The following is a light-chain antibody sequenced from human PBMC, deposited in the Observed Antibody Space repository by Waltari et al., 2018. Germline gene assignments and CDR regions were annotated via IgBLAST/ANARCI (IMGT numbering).Light chain of an antibody. CDR1: SLRLFY. CDR2: RKN. J-gene: IGLJ3*02. Sequence: SSELTQEPDVSVALGQTVNITCLGDSLRLFYASWYQQTPRPAPRLVIYRKNERPPGIPGLFSASFSGDTSSLIITGAQTEDEGHYYCSSRDTDGKHWVFGGGTKLTV. CDR3: SSRDTDGKHWV. V-gene: IGLV3-19*01.